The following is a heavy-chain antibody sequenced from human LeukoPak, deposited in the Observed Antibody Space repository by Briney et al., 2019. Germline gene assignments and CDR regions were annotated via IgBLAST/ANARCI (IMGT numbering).Heavy chain of an antibody. CDR2: IRYDGSNK. CDR1: GFTFSSYG. CDR3: AKFIVATIVNWFDP. Sequence: GGSLRLSCAASGFTFSSYGMHWVRQAPGKGLEWVAFIRYDGSNKYYADSVKGRFTISRDNSKNTLYLQMNSLRAEDTAVYYCAKFIVATIVNWFDPWGQGTLVTVSS. D-gene: IGHD5-12*01. J-gene: IGHJ5*02. V-gene: IGHV3-30*02.